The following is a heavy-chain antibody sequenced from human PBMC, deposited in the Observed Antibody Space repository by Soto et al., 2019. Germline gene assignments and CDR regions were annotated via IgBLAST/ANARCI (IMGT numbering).Heavy chain of an antibody. V-gene: IGHV1-46*01. CDR2: INPSGGST. Sequence: ASVKVSCKASGYTFTSYCMHWVRQAPGQGLEWMGIINPSGGSTSYAQKFQGRVTMTRDTSTSTVYMELSSLRSEDTAVYYCARGSSGDSSGYYFDYWGQGTLVTVSS. D-gene: IGHD3-22*01. CDR3: ARGSSGDSSGYYFDY. J-gene: IGHJ4*02. CDR1: GYTFTSYC.